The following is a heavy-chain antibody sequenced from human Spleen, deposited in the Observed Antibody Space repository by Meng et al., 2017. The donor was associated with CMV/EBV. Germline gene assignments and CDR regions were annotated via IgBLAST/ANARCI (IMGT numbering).Heavy chain of an antibody. V-gene: IGHV3-48*04. CDR2: ISSTGNTI. J-gene: IGHJ3*02. Sequence: GESLKISCAASGFTFSSYSMNWVRQAPGKGLEWVSYISSTGNTIYYVDSVKGRFTISRDNAKNSLYLQMNSLRTEDTAVYYCARDYCSSTGFYIGVAFDIWGQGTTVTVSS. CDR1: GFTFSSYS. D-gene: IGHD2-2*02. CDR3: ARDYCSSTGFYIGVAFDI.